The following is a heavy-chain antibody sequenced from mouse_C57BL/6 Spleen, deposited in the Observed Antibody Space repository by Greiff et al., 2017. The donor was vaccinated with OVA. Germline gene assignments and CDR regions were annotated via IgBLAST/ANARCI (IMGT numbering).Heavy chain of an antibody. D-gene: IGHD1-1*01. CDR1: GFSLTSYG. Sequence: VKLMESGPGLVAPSQSLSITCTVSGFSLTSYGVHWVRQPPGKGLEWLVVIWSDGSTTYNSALKSRLSISKDNSKSQVFLKMNSLQTDDTAMYYCARQGPDYSPDWYFDVWGTGTTVTVSS. CDR2: IWSDGST. V-gene: IGHV2-6-1*01. J-gene: IGHJ1*03. CDR3: ARQGPDYSPDWYFDV.